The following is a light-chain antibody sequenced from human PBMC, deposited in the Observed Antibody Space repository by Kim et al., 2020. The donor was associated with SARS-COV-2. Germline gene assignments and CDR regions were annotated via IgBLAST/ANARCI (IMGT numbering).Light chain of an antibody. V-gene: IGKV1-17*01. CDR1: QDIGND. CDR3: LQHNTYPIT. CDR2: GAS. J-gene: IGKJ5*01. Sequence: VSVGDMVTISCRASQDIGNDLGWYQQNPGRAPKRLIYGASNLQSGVPSRFSGSGSGTEFTLTINSLQPEDFATYFCLQHNTYPITFGQGTRLEIK.